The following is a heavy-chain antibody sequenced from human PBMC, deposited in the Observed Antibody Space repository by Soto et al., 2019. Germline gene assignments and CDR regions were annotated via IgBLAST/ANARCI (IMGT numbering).Heavy chain of an antibody. D-gene: IGHD3-3*02. J-gene: IGHJ4*02. CDR1: VLTFSTYK. Sequence: GSRIRSCTASVLTFSTYKMNWFRQAPGRGLEWVSYISSSGRTIYSADSVKGRFTISRDDAKNSLYLQMNSMSAEDKDVYYCARELLSAYFFDYSGQGTLVTDSS. V-gene: IGHV3-48*03. CDR3: ARELLSAYFFDY. CDR2: ISSSGRTI.